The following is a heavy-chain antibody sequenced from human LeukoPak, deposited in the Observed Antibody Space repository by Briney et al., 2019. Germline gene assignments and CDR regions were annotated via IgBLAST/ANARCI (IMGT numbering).Heavy chain of an antibody. CDR2: ISNNGGYT. V-gene: IGHV3-23*01. Sequence: GGSLRLSCAASGYTFSSSAMSWVRQAPGKGLEWVSAISNNGGYTYYADSVQGRFTISRDNSKSTLCLQMNSLRAEDTAVYYCAKQLGYCSDGSCYFPYWGQGTLVTVSS. CDR3: AKQLGYCSDGSCYFPY. D-gene: IGHD2-15*01. CDR1: GYTFSSSA. J-gene: IGHJ4*02.